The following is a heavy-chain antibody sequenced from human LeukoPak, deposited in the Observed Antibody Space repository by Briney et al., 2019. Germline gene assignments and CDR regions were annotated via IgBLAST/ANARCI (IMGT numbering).Heavy chain of an antibody. Sequence: SETLSLTCTVSGGSISSYYWSWIRQPPGKGLEWIGYIYYSGSTNYNPSLKSRVTISVDTSKNQFSLKLSSVTAADTAVYYCARSGQQLDYYYMDVWGKGTTVTISS. J-gene: IGHJ6*03. CDR3: ARSGQQLDYYYMDV. CDR2: IYYSGST. D-gene: IGHD6-13*01. CDR1: GGSISSYY. V-gene: IGHV4-59*01.